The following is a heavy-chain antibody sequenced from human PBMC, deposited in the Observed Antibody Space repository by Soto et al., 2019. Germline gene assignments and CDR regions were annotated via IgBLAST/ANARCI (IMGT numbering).Heavy chain of an antibody. V-gene: IGHV6-1*01. CDR3: ERERPWLVPFDY. J-gene: IGHJ4*02. CDR2: TYYRSKWYN. CDR1: GDSVSSNSAS. Sequence: PWQTVSLTCVISGDSVSSNSASGDWSRQSPSRGLEWLGRTYYRSKWYNDYAVSVKSRITINPDTSKNQFSLQLNSVTPEDTAVYYCERERPWLVPFDYWGQGTMVTVSS. D-gene: IGHD6-6*01.